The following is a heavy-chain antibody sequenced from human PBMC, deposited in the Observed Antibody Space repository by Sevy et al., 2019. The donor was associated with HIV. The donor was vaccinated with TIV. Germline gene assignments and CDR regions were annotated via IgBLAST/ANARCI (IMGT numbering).Heavy chain of an antibody. D-gene: IGHD3-9*01. V-gene: IGHV1-18*04. CDR2: ISAYNGNT. CDR1: GYTFTSYG. CDR3: ARGPDILTGYYSHKYYYYYMDV. Sequence: ALMKVSCKASGYTFTSYGISWVRQAPGQGLEWMGWISAYNGNTNYAQKLQGRVTMTTDTSTSTAYMELRSLRSDDTAVYYCARGPDILTGYYSHKYYYYYMDVWGKGTTVTVSS. J-gene: IGHJ6*03.